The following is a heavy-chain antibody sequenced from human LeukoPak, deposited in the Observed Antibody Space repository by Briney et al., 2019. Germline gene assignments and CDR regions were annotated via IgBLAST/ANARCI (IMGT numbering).Heavy chain of an antibody. CDR2: IYSGGNT. J-gene: IGHJ6*02. CDR1: GFTFSSYS. Sequence: GGSLRLSCAAPGFTFSSYSMNWVRQAPGKGLEWVSDIYSGGNTYYADSVKGRFTVSRDNSKKTLNLQMNSLRADDTAVYYCVRDSPTVGGYGMDVWGQGTKVTVSS. D-gene: IGHD1-26*01. V-gene: IGHV3-53*01. CDR3: VRDSPTVGGYGMDV.